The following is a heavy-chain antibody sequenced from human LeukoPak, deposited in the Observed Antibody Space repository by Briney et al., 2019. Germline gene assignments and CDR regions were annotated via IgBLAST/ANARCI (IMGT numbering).Heavy chain of an antibody. D-gene: IGHD5-12*01. CDR1: LGTFIRYP. Sequence: SSVNDSRKSSLGTFIRYPISWVRQAPGQGLAWVGGSIPIFGTANYAQKFQGRVTITADESTSTAYMELSSLRSEDTAVYYCARDSNPQGSSVMGGYNLWGRGTLVTVSS. CDR2: SIPIFGTA. V-gene: IGHV1-69*13. J-gene: IGHJ5*02. CDR3: ARDSNPQGSSVMGGYNL.